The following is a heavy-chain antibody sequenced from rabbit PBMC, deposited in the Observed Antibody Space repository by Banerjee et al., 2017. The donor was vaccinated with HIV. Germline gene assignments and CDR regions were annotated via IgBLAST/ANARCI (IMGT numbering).Heavy chain of an antibody. CDR1: GIDFISYYY. Sequence: QQQLEESGGGLVKPGGTLTLTCKASGIDFISYYYMCWVRQAPGKGLEWIGCIAGGSSGSTHYASWAKGRFTISKTSSTTVTLQMTSLTAADTATYFCARDVVAGDGYALWGPGTLVT. J-gene: IGHJ4*01. D-gene: IGHD6-1*01. CDR2: IAGGSSGST. CDR3: ARDVVAGDGYAL. V-gene: IGHV1S45*01.